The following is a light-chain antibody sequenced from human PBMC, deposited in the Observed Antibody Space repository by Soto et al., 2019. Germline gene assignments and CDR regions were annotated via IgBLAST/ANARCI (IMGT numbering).Light chain of an antibody. CDR3: QQYNSYLWT. CDR1: QSISSW. Sequence: DIPMTQSPSTLSASVGDRVTITCRASQSISSWLAWYQQKXXKAPKLLIYDASSLGSGVPSRFSGSGSGTEFTLTISSLQPDDFATYYCQQYNSYLWTFGQGTKVEIK. V-gene: IGKV1-5*01. CDR2: DAS. J-gene: IGKJ1*01.